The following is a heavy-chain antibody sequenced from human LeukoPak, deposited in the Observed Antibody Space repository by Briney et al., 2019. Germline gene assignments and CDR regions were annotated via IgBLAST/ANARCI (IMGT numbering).Heavy chain of an antibody. CDR3: ARGARITIFGVVRSGTFDI. Sequence: ASVKVSCKASGYIFTNYDVNWVRQAPGQGLEWLGWLNPNSENTDYAQKFQGRVTITRNTSISTAYLEMSSLRPEDTAVYYCARGARITIFGVVRSGTFDIRGQGTMVTVSS. CDR1: GYIFTNYD. CDR2: LNPNSENT. J-gene: IGHJ3*02. V-gene: IGHV1-8*03. D-gene: IGHD3-3*01.